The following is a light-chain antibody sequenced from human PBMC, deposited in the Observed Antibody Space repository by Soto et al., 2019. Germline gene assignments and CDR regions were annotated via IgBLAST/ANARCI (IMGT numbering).Light chain of an antibody. CDR1: QSVSNNY. CDR2: DAS. Sequence: EIVLTQSPGTLSLSPGERATLSCRTSQSVSNNYLAWYQRKPGQAPRLLIYDASSRATGIPDRFSGSGSGTEFMLTISRLEPEDFAVYYCQQYTTSSWTFGQGTKVDIK. V-gene: IGKV3-20*01. CDR3: QQYTTSSWT. J-gene: IGKJ1*01.